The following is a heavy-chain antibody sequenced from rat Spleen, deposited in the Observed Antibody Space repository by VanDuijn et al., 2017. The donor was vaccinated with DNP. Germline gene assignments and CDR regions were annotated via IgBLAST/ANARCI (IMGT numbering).Heavy chain of an antibody. J-gene: IGHJ2*01. V-gene: IGHV5S13*01. Sequence: EVQLVESGGGLVQPGRSLKLSCAASGFTFSYYGMAWVRQAPKKGLEWVASISASGGSTSYRDSVKGRFTVSRDNAKSSLYLQMDSLRSEDTATYYCARHLDYGYNSFDYWGQGVMVTVSS. CDR2: ISASGGST. CDR1: GFTFSYYG. D-gene: IGHD1-9*01. CDR3: ARHLDYGYNSFDY.